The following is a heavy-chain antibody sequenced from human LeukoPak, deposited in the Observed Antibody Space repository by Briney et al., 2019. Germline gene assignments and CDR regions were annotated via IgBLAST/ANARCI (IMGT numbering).Heavy chain of an antibody. CDR2: ISYDGSNK. V-gene: IGHV3-30*04. CDR3: ASEGNRDY. J-gene: IGHJ4*02. Sequence: GGSLRLSCAASGFTFSSYAMHWVRQAPGKGLEWVAVISYDGSNKYYADSVKGRFTISRDNSKNTLYLQMNSLRAEDTAVYYCASEGNRDYWGQGTLVTVSS. D-gene: IGHD1/OR15-1a*01. CDR1: GFTFSSYA.